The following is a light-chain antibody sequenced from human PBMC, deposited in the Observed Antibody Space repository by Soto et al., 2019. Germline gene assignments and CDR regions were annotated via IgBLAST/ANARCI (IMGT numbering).Light chain of an antibody. V-gene: IGKV1-39*01. CDR3: QQSYSTPWT. Sequence: DIQMTQSPSSVSASVGDRVTITCRASQSISTYLTWLQQKPGKAPRVLIYAANSLQSGVPSRFSGSGSGTDFTLTISSLQPEDFATYYCQQSYSTPWTFGPGTKVDIK. CDR2: AAN. CDR1: QSISTY. J-gene: IGKJ3*01.